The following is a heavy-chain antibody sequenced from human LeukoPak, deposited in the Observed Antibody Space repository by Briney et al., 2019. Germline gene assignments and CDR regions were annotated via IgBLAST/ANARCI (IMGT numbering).Heavy chain of an antibody. V-gene: IGHV4-61*02. CDR1: GGSISSGSYY. CDR2: IYTSGST. CDR3: ARDGIFEVVNYYFDY. Sequence: SETLSLTCTVSGGSISSGSYYWSWIRQPAGKGLEWIGRIYTSGSTNYNPSLKSRVTISVDTSKNQFSLKLSSVTAADTAVYYCARDGIFEVVNYYFDYWGQGTLVTVSS. J-gene: IGHJ4*02. D-gene: IGHD3-3*01.